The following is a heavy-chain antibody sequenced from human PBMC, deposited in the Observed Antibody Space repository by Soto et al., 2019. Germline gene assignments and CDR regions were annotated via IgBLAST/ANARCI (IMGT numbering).Heavy chain of an antibody. Sequence: QVQLQESGPGLVKPSQTPSLTCTVSGGSISSGGYYWSWIRQHPGKGLEWIGYINYSEITYYNPSLKSRVTISIDTSKNQFSLHLSSVTAADTAVYYCARGQGYCSGGSCYDYFDYWGQGTLVTVSS. D-gene: IGHD2-15*01. CDR3: ARGQGYCSGGSCYDYFDY. CDR2: INYSEIT. J-gene: IGHJ4*02. V-gene: IGHV4-31*03. CDR1: GGSISSGGYY.